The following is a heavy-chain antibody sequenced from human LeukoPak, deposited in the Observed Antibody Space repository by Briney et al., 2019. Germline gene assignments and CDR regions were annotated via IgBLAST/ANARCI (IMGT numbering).Heavy chain of an antibody. J-gene: IGHJ4*02. CDR2: TSGSGYST. CDR1: GFTFSNYA. D-gene: IGHD3-3*01. Sequence: GGSLSLSCAASGFTFSNYAMNWVRQAPGKGLEWVSATSGSGYSTYYADSVKGRFTISRDNSKNTLYLQMNSLRAEDTAVYYCAKARNRFFDYWGQGTLVTVSS. CDR3: AKARNRFFDY. V-gene: IGHV3-23*01.